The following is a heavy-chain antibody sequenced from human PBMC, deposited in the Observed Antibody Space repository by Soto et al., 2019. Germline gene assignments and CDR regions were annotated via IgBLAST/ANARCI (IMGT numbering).Heavy chain of an antibody. CDR2: ITYEGSHQ. CDR1: GFTFSLYG. D-gene: IGHD2-2*01. J-gene: IGHJ6*02. CDR3: ATDVTPAGDNYYNPGLDV. Sequence: QVQLVESGGGVVQPGKSVRLSCAASGFTFSLYGIHWVRQAPGKRLEWVAFITYEGSHQDYVDSVKGRFTLSRDNSKNIVYLQMNSLRPEDTAVYYCATDVTPAGDNYYNPGLDVWGHGTTVTASS. V-gene: IGHV3-30*03.